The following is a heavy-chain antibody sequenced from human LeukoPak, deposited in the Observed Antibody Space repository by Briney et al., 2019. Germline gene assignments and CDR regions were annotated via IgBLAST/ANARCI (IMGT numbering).Heavy chain of an antibody. D-gene: IGHD6-13*01. Sequence: PSETLSLTCTVSGGSISSYYWSWIRQPAGKGLEWIGRIYTSGSTNYNPSLKSRVTMSVDTSKNQFSLKLSSVTAAGTAVYCCASGIIAAAGTDWFDPWGQGTLVTVSS. CDR1: GGSISSYY. CDR2: IYTSGST. V-gene: IGHV4-4*07. J-gene: IGHJ5*02. CDR3: ASGIIAAAGTDWFDP.